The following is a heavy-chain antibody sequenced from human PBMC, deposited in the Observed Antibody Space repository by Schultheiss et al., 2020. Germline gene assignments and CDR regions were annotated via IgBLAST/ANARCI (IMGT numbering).Heavy chain of an antibody. Sequence: SETLSLTCSVSGASVNTDYYHYNWIRQPPGKGLEWIGDYRGATYYNPSLKGRVAISADTSKNQFSLTLNSVTAADSAVYYCATYLVGHGGSGYWGQGTLVTVSS. J-gene: IGHJ4*02. CDR3: ATYLVGHGGSGY. CDR2: DYRGAT. V-gene: IGHV4-61*01. D-gene: IGHD2-15*01. CDR1: GASVNTDYYH.